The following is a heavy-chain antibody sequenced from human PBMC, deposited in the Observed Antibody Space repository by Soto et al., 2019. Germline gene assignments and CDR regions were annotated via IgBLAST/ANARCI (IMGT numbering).Heavy chain of an antibody. CDR2: ISASGTYT. V-gene: IGHV3-23*01. Sequence: EVQLLESGGGLVQPGGSLRLSCIASGVTINNYAMRWVRQAPGKGLEWVSGISASGTYTYYADSVKGRFTISRDNSKNTLYLQMNSLRAEDTAVYYCAKDLYGYKPYYLHLWGQGSLVTVSS. CDR3: AKDLYGYKPYYLHL. D-gene: IGHD5-12*01. CDR1: GVTINNYA. J-gene: IGHJ4*02.